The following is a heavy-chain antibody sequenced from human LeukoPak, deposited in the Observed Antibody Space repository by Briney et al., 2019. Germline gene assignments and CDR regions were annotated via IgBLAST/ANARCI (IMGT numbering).Heavy chain of an antibody. CDR2: ISYDGNNK. V-gene: IGHV3-30-3*01. Sequence: GRSLRLSCAASGLTFRSYAMHCVRQARGKGREGGTVISYDGNNKYYADSAKGRFTISRDNSKNTLYLQMNSLRAKETAVYYCARDGERYCSGGSCYFTNWFDPWGQGTLVTVSS. CDR1: GLTFRSYA. CDR3: ARDGERYCSGGSCYFTNWFDP. J-gene: IGHJ5*02. D-gene: IGHD2-15*01.